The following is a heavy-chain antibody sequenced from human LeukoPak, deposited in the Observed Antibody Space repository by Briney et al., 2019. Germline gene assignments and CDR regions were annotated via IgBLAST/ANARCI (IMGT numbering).Heavy chain of an antibody. CDR1: GFTFSNAW. CDR2: IKSKTDGGTT. J-gene: IGHJ6*02. Sequence: PGGSLRLSCAASGFTFSNAWMSWVRQAPGKGLEWVGRIKSKTDGGTTDYAAPVKGRFTISRDDSKNTLYLQMNSLKTEDTAVYYCTTHDSHVVPDYYYYYGMDVWGQGTTVTVSS. V-gene: IGHV3-15*01. D-gene: IGHD2-2*01. CDR3: TTHDSHVVPDYYYYYGMDV.